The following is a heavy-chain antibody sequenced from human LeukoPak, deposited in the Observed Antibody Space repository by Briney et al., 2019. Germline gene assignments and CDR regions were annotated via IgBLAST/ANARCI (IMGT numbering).Heavy chain of an antibody. CDR2: INHSGST. CDR1: GGSFSGYY. J-gene: IGHJ4*02. CDR3: ARYGRSGYDLTPLHFDY. D-gene: IGHD5-12*01. Sequence: SETLSLTCAVYGGSFSGYYWSWIRQPPGKGLEWIGEINHSGSTNYDPSLKSRVTISVDTSKNQFSLKLSSVTAADTAVYYCARYGRSGYDLTPLHFDYWGQGTLVTVSS. V-gene: IGHV4-34*01.